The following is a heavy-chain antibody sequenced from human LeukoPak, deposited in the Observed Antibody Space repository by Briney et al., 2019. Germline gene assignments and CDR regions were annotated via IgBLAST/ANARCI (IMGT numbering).Heavy chain of an antibody. Sequence: GGSLRLSHAPSGFTFTTSWMHWFRQAPGKGLVWVSRIESDGTSTTYADSVKGRFTISRDNAKNTLYLQMNSLRAEDTAVYYCARDQYSSTWYRGAFDVWGQGTMVSVSS. CDR1: GFTFTTSW. CDR2: IESDGTST. J-gene: IGHJ3*01. CDR3: ARDQYSSTWYRGAFDV. D-gene: IGHD6-13*01. V-gene: IGHV3-74*01.